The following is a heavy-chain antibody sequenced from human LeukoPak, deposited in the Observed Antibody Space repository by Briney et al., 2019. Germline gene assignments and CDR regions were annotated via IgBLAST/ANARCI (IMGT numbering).Heavy chain of an antibody. J-gene: IGHJ6*03. D-gene: IGHD1-26*01. CDR3: ARGGGSYTYYYYYMDV. V-gene: IGHV4-39*07. CDR2: IYYSGNT. Sequence: TSETLSLTCTVSGDSIRTNNYYWGWIRQSPGKGLEWIGSIYYSGNTYHNSSLKSRVTMSVDASKSQFSLNLRSVTAADTAVYYCARGGGSYTYYYYYMDVWGKGTTVTVSS. CDR1: GDSIRTNNYY.